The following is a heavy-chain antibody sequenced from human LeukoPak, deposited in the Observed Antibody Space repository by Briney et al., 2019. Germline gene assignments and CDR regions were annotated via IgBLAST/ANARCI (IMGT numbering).Heavy chain of an antibody. V-gene: IGHV4-34*01. D-gene: IGHD4-17*01. Sequence: SETLSLTCAVYGGSFSGYYWSWIRQPPGKGLEWIGEINHSGSTNYNPSLKSRVTISVDTSKNQFSLKLSSVTAADTAVYYCARGPVTTRLNFDYWGQGTLVTVSS. CDR2: INHSGST. J-gene: IGHJ4*02. CDR3: ARGPVTTRLNFDY. CDR1: GGSFSGYY.